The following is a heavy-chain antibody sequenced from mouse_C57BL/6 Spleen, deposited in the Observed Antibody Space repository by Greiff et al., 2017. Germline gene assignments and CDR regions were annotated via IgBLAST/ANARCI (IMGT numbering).Heavy chain of an antibody. CDR1: GYTFTSYW. J-gene: IGHJ3*01. V-gene: IGHV1-64*01. CDR3: AREYYGSRFAY. Sequence: QVQLQQPGAELVKPGASVKLSCKASGYTFTSYWMHWVKQRPGQGLEWIGMIHPNSGSTNYNEKFKSKATLTVDKSSSTAYMQLSSLTSEDSAVYYCAREYYGSRFAYWGQGTLVTVSA. CDR2: IHPNSGST. D-gene: IGHD1-1*01.